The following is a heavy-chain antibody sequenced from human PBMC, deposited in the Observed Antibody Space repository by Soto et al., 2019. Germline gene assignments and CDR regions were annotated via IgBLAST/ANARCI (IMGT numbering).Heavy chain of an antibody. CDR1: LFTFSSYD. CDR2: IGTAVDT. Sequence: SLRHSCSASLFTFSSYDMQWVLHSTLKGLEWVSAIGTAVDTYYPGSVKGRFTISRENAKNSLYLQMNSLRAGDTAVYYCARSPPGGYHYYYGMDVWGQGTTVTVSS. V-gene: IGHV3-13*04. D-gene: IGHD3-22*01. CDR3: ARSPPGGYHYYYGMDV. J-gene: IGHJ6*02.